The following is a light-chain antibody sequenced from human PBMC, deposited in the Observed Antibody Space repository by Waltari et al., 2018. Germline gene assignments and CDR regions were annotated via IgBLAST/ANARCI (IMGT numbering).Light chain of an antibody. CDR1: QSVLYTSNNKNC. J-gene: IGKJ1*01. CDR2: WAS. CDR3: HQYYSSPWT. Sequence: DIVMTQSPDSLAVSLGERATINCQSSQSVLYTSNNKNCLACYQKKPGQPPKLLIYWASTRESWVPDRCSGSGSGTDFTLTISSLQAEDVAVDYCHQYYSSPWTFGQGTKVEI. V-gene: IGKV4-1*01.